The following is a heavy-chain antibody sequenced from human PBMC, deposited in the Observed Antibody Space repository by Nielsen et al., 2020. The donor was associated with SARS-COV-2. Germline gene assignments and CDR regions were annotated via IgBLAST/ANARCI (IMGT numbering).Heavy chain of an antibody. D-gene: IGHD2-2*01. Sequence: GGSLRLSCAASGFTFSSYSMNWVRQAPGKGLEWVSYISSSSSTIYYADSVKGRFTISRDNAKNSLYLQMNSLGAEDTAVYYCAAERDIVVVPAAMGGVDYWGQGTLVTVSS. CDR2: ISSSSSTI. V-gene: IGHV3-48*01. CDR3: AAERDIVVVPAAMGGVDY. CDR1: GFTFSSYS. J-gene: IGHJ4*02.